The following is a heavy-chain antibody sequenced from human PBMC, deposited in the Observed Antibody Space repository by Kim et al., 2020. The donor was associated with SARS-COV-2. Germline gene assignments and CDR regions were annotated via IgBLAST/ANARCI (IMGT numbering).Heavy chain of an antibody. D-gene: IGHD3-10*01. CDR2: IYYSGST. J-gene: IGHJ5*02. CDR3: ATPGGVRGDRFDP. CDR1: GGSISSSSYY. Sequence: SETLSLTCTVSGGSISSSSYYWGWIRQPPGKGLEWIGSIYYSGSTYYNPSLKSRVTISVDTSKNQFSLKLSSVTAADTAVYYCATPGGVRGDRFDPWGQGTLVTVSS. V-gene: IGHV4-39*01.